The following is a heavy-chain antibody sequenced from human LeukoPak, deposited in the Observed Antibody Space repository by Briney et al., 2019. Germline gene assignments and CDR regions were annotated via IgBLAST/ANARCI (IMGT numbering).Heavy chain of an antibody. Sequence: GGSLRLSCAASRFTVSDKYMSWVRQAPGKGLEWVSVIYSDGSTYYADSVKGRFTISRDNSKNALYLQMNSLRAEDTAVYYCARDLTYGGKRGYYFDYWGQGTLVTVSS. CDR2: IYSDGST. D-gene: IGHD4-23*01. CDR1: RFTVSDKY. V-gene: IGHV3-66*01. CDR3: ARDLTYGGKRGYYFDY. J-gene: IGHJ4*02.